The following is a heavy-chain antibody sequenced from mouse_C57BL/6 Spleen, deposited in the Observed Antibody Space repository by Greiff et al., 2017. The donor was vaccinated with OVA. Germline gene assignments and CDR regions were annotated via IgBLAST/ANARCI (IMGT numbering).Heavy chain of an antibody. CDR1: GFTFSSYG. J-gene: IGHJ3*01. CDR3: ASRYDYDGGFAY. Sequence: EVQVVESGGDLVKPGGSLKLSCAASGFTFSSYGMSWVRQTPDKRLEWVATISSGGSYTYYPDSVKGRFTISRDNAKNTLYLQMSSLKSEDTASYYCASRYDYDGGFAYWGQGTLVTVSA. V-gene: IGHV5-6*01. D-gene: IGHD2-4*01. CDR2: ISSGGSYT.